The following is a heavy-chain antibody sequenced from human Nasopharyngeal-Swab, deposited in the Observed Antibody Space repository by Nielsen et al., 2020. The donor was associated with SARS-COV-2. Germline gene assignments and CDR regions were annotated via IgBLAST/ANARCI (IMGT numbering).Heavy chain of an antibody. D-gene: IGHD3-10*01. CDR1: GDSISSGYY. V-gene: IGHV4-38-2*02. CDR2: IYHSGST. CDR3: ASTPLFYYGSGSYYTD. Sequence: SETLSLTCTVSGDSISSGYYWGWIRQPPGKGLEWIWSIYHSGSTYYNPSLKSRVTISVDTSKNQFSLKLSSVTAADTAVYYCASTPLFYYGSGSYYTDWGQGTLVTVSS. J-gene: IGHJ4*02.